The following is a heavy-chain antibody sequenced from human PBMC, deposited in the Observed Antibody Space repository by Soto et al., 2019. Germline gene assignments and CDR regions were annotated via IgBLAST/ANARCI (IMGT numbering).Heavy chain of an antibody. J-gene: IGHJ4*02. CDR2: IKSKTDGGTT. CDR3: TPAEWELPPCY. D-gene: IGHD1-26*01. CDR1: GFTFSNAW. V-gene: IGHV3-15*01. Sequence: GGSLRLSCAASGFTFSNAWMSWVRQAPGKGLEWVGRIKSKTDGGTTDYAAPVKGRFTISRDDSKNTLYLQMNSLKTEDTAVYYCTPAEWELPPCYWGQGTLVTVSS.